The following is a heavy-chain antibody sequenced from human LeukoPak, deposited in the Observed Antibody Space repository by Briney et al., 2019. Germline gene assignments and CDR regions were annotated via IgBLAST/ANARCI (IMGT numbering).Heavy chain of an antibody. CDR1: AYSFTDYY. D-gene: IGHD4-23*01. CDR2: INPNSGGT. V-gene: IGHV1-2*02. J-gene: IGHJ4*02. Sequence: ASVKVSCKASAYSFTDYYMHWVRQAPGQGLEWMGWINPNSGGTNYAQKLQGRATMTTDTSTSTAYMELRSLRSDDTAVYYCARGPGEGGNPYFDYWGQGTLVTVSS. CDR3: ARGPGEGGNPYFDY.